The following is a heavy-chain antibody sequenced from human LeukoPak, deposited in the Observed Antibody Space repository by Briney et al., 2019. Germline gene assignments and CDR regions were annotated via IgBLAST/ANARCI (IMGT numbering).Heavy chain of an antibody. D-gene: IGHD2-15*01. Sequence: PSETLSPTCAVYGGSFSGYYWSWIRQPPGKGLEWIGEINHSGSTNYNPSLKSRVTISVDTSKNQFSLKLSSVTAADTAVYYCARTHCSGGSCYNATFDYWGQGTLVTVSS. CDR3: ARTHCSGGSCYNATFDY. CDR1: GGSFSGYY. CDR2: INHSGST. V-gene: IGHV4-34*01. J-gene: IGHJ4*02.